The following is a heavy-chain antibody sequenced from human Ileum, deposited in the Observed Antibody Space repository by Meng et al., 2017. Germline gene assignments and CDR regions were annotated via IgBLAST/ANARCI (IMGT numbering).Heavy chain of an antibody. V-gene: IGHV3-11*04. CDR3: ARSNYYYNIGV. Sequence: GESLKISCAASGFTFSDYYVTWIRQAPGRGLEWVSYIIRSGSHIEYADSVKGRFTISRDDAKNSVYLQMNSLRAEDTAVYFCARSNYYYNIGVWGQGTTVTVSS. CDR2: IIRSGSHI. J-gene: IGHJ6*02. CDR1: GFTFSDYY.